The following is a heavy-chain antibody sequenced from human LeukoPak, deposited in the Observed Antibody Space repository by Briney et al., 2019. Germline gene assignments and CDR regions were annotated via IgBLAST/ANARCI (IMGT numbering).Heavy chain of an antibody. J-gene: IGHJ3*01. CDR3: ARDGGKYYDFWSGYRP. D-gene: IGHD3-3*01. V-gene: IGHV3-20*04. CDR1: EFTLDDYG. Sequence: PGGSLRLSCAASEFTLDDYGMSWVRQAPGKGLECVSGSSWNGGNTGYADSVKGRFTISRDNAKNSVYLQMNSLRVEDTALYYCARDGGKYYDFWSGYRPWGQGTMVIVSS. CDR2: SSWNGGNT.